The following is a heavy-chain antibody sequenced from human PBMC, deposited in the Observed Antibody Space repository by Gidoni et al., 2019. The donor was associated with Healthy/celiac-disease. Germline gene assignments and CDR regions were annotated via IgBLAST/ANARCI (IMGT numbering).Heavy chain of an antibody. CDR2: IYYSGST. J-gene: IGHJ3*02. V-gene: IGHV4-59*01. D-gene: IGHD4-17*01. CDR1: GGSISSSY. CDR3: ARVPTVTSTGGAFDI. Sequence: VQLQESGPGLVKPSETLSLPCTVSGGSISSSYWSWMRQPPGKGLEWIGYIYYSGSTNYNPSLKSRVTISVDTSKNQVSLKLSSVTAADTAVYYCARVPTVTSTGGAFDIWGQGTMVTVSS.